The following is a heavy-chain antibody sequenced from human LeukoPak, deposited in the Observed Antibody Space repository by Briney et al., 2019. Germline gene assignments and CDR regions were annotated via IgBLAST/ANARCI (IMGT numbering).Heavy chain of an antibody. J-gene: IGHJ4*02. Sequence: GASVKVSCKASGYTFTGYYMHWVRQAPGQGLEWMGWINPNSGGTHYAQKFQGRVTMTRDTSISTAYMELSRLRSDDTAVYHCARGSAGRPYYFDYWGQGTLFTVSS. CDR2: INPNSGGT. CDR1: GYTFTGYY. V-gene: IGHV1-2*02. CDR3: ARGSAGRPYYFDY.